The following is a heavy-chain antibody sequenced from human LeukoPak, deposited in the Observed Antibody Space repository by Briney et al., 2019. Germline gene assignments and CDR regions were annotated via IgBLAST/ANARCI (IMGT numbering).Heavy chain of an antibody. J-gene: IGHJ4*02. V-gene: IGHV4-34*01. Sequence: SETLSLTCAVYGGSFSGCYWSWIRQPPGKGLEWIGEINHSGSTNYNPSLKSRVTISVDTSKNQFSLKLSSVTAADTAVYYCARGQDTAMATGYFDYWGQGTLVTVSS. CDR3: ARGQDTAMATGYFDY. D-gene: IGHD5-18*01. CDR2: INHSGST. CDR1: GGSFSGCY.